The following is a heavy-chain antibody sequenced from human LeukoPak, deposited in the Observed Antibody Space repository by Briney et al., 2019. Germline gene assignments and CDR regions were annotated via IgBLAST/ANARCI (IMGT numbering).Heavy chain of an antibody. CDR1: GYTLTSYF. CDR3: ARDQDWNYAFDI. D-gene: IGHD1-7*01. J-gene: IGHJ3*02. CDR2: INPSRGST. V-gene: IGHV1-46*01. Sequence: ASVKVSCKASGYTLTSYFIHWVRQAPGQGLEWMGIINPSRGSTSYAQKFQGRVTMTRDTSTSTVYMELSSLRSEDTAVYYCARDQDWNYAFDIWGQGTMVTVSS.